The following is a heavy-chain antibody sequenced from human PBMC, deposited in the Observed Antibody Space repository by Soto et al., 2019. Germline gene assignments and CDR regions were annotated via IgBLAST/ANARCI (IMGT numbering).Heavy chain of an antibody. J-gene: IGHJ4*02. CDR2: IHYSGDS. V-gene: IGHV4-31*03. Sequence: SETLSLTCTVIGDSVSSNNYYWSWIHQRPGKGLEWIGYIHYSGDSYDNPSLTSRITMSMDVSKNQFSLNLRSVTAADTAIYYCARDVNDSSGSQGFDYWGQGTLVTVSS. CDR3: ARDVNDSSGSQGFDY. D-gene: IGHD3-22*01. CDR1: GDSVSSNNYY.